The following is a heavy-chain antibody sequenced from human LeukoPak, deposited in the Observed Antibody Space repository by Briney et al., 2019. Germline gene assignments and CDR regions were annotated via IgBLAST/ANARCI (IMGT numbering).Heavy chain of an antibody. CDR2: ISYDGSNK. J-gene: IGHJ4*02. CDR1: GFTFSSYA. V-gene: IGHV3-30-3*01. Sequence: QPGRSLRLSCAASGFTFSSYAMHWVRQAPGKGLEWVAVISYDGSNKYYADSVKGRFTISRDNSKNTLYLQMNSLRAEDTAVYYCAREPPLPFFDYWGQGPLVTVSS. CDR3: AREPPLPFFDY.